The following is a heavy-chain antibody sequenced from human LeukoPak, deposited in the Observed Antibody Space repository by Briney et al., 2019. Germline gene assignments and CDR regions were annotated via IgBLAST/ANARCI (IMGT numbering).Heavy chain of an antibody. CDR1: GGSISSSTW. D-gene: IGHD6-13*01. CDR2: IHRSGST. Sequence: SGTLSLTCAVSGGSISSSTWWSWVRQPPGKGLEWIGEIHRSGSTYYNPSLESRLTMSLDKSKNRFSLNLYSMAAADTAVYFCATGGSSWNEYWGQGTLVTVSS. CDR3: ATGGSSWNEY. V-gene: IGHV4-4*02. J-gene: IGHJ4*02.